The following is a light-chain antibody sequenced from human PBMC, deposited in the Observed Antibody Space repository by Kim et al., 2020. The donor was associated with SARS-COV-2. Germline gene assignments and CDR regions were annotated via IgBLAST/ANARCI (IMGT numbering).Light chain of an antibody. J-gene: IGLJ2*01. CDR2: DVN. CDR1: SSDVGSYNF. V-gene: IGLV2-14*03. Sequence: QSALTQPASVSGSPGQSITISCTGTSSDVGSYNFVSWYQQHPEKAPKLIIYDVNNRPSGVSNRFSGSKSGNTASLTISGLQAEDEADYYCSSFTISSAWVFGGGTQLTVL. CDR3: SSFTISSAWV.